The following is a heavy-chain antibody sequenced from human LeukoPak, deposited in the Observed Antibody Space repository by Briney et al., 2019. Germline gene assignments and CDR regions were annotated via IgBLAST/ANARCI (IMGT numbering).Heavy chain of an antibody. CDR2: ISGSGAGT. D-gene: IGHD1-26*01. J-gene: IGHJ3*02. Sequence: GGSLRLSCAASGFTFNNYAMSWVRRAPGKGLEWVSAISGSGAGTYYADSVKGRFTISRDNSKNTLYLQMNSLRAEDTAVYYCAKADGVVGASYSFDIWGQGTMVTVSS. CDR3: AKADGVVGASYSFDI. CDR1: GFTFNNYA. V-gene: IGHV3-23*01.